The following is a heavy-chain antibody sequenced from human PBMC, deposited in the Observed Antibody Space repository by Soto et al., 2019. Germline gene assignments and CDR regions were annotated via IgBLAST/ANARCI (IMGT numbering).Heavy chain of an antibody. D-gene: IGHD2-15*01. V-gene: IGHV4-34*01. Sequence: QVQLQQWGAGLLKPSETLSLTCTGYGGSFSGNYWSWIRQPPGMGLEWIGEISHSGSGTNYNPSLKSRVTISVDTTKNQFYLRLSSVTAADTAMYYCARGHLPGGNTFYYDYWGQGTQVTVSS. J-gene: IGHJ4*02. CDR1: GGSFSGNY. CDR3: ARGHLPGGNTFYYDY. CDR2: ISHSGSGT.